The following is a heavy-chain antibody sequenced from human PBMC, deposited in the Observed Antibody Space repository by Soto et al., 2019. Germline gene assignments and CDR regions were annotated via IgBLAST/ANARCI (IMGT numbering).Heavy chain of an antibody. D-gene: IGHD6-13*01. CDR1: GGSFSGYY. CDR3: ARGGLGRKYSSSWYREDYFDY. Sequence: SETLSLTRAVYGGSFSGYYWRCLRQPPGKGLEWIGEINHSGSTNYNPPLKSRVTISVDKSKNQGSLKLSSVTAAETAVYYCARGGLGRKYSSSWYREDYFDYWGQGPLVNVSS. V-gene: IGHV4-34*01. CDR2: INHSGST. J-gene: IGHJ4*02.